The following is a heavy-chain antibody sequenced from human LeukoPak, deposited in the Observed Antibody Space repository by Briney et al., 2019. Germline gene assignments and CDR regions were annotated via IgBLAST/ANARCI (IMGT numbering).Heavy chain of an antibody. Sequence: ASVKVSCKVSGYTLTELSMHWVRQAPGKGLEWMGGFDPEDGETIYPQKFQGRVTMTEDTSTDTAYMELSSLRSEDTAVYYCATLDDFWSGSHEESYYYYYMDVWGKGTTVTVSS. CDR1: GYTLTELS. CDR2: FDPEDGET. D-gene: IGHD3-3*01. CDR3: ATLDDFWSGSHEESYYYYYMDV. J-gene: IGHJ6*03. V-gene: IGHV1-24*01.